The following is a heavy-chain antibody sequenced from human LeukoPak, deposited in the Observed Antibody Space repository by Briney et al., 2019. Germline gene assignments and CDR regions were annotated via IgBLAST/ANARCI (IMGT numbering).Heavy chain of an antibody. J-gene: IGHJ6*03. CDR2: ISSSGSTI. CDR1: GFTFSDYY. Sequence: GGSLRLSCAASGFTFSDYYMSWLRQAPGKGLEWVSYISSSGSTIYYADSVKGRFTISRDNAKNSLYLQMNSLRAEDTAVYYCARDGGDSPYYYYMDVWGKGTTVTISS. CDR3: ARDGGDSPYYYYMDV. D-gene: IGHD4-17*01. V-gene: IGHV3-11*01.